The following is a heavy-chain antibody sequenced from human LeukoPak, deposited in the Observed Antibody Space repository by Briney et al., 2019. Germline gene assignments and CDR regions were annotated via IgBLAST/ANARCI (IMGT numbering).Heavy chain of an antibody. CDR3: ARQITDQSSGYDSIDY. D-gene: IGHD5-12*01. CDR1: GYRFTTYW. V-gene: IGHV5-51*01. Sequence: GEYLKISCKASGYRFTTYWIGWVRPMPGKGLEWMGIIYPGDSDTRYSPSFEGQVTISADKSITTAYLQWSSLKASDTAMYYCARQITDQSSGYDSIDYWGQGTLVTVSS. J-gene: IGHJ4*02. CDR2: IYPGDSDT.